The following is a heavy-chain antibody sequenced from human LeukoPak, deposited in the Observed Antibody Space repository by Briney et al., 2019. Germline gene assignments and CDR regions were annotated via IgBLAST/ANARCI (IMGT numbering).Heavy chain of an antibody. CDR3: ASESGRRWLQEYYFDY. D-gene: IGHD5-24*01. CDR1: GFTFNSYT. J-gene: IGHJ4*02. V-gene: IGHV3-21*01. Sequence: PGGSLRLSCAASGFTFNSYTMSWVRQAPGKGLEWVSSISSSGNYLYYADSLKARFTISRDNAEHSLYLQMNSLRAEDTAVYYCASESGRRWLQEYYFDYWGQGTLVTVSS. CDR2: ISSSGNYL.